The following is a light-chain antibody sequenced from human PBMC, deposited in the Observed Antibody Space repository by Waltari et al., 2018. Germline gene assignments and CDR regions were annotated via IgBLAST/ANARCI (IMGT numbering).Light chain of an antibody. CDR1: HDVSTR. V-gene: IGKV1-33*01. CDR3: QQYESLIA. CDR2: DVS. J-gene: IGKJ5*01. Sequence: DILLTQSPSSLSASIGDGVTITCRASHDVSTRLNWYQQKLGEAPKLLIYDVSHLERGVPSRFRGRGSGTDFTLTISSLEPEDVATYYCQQYESLIAFGQGTRL.